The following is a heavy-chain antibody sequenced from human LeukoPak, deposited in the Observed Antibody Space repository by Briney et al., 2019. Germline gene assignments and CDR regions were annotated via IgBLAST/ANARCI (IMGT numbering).Heavy chain of an antibody. CDR2: ITSSSSYI. CDR1: GFTFSTYS. Sequence: PGGSLRLSCAASGFTFSTYSMNWVRQAPGKGLEWVSSITSSSSYIYYADSVKGRFTISRDNAKNSLYLQMNSLRAEDTAVYYCARFIVGATAGEFGYWGQGTLVTVSS. V-gene: IGHV3-21*01. D-gene: IGHD1-26*01. J-gene: IGHJ4*02. CDR3: ARFIVGATAGEFGY.